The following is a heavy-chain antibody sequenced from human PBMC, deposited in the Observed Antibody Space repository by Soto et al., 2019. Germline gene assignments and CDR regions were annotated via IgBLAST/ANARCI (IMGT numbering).Heavy chain of an antibody. J-gene: IGHJ4*02. CDR2: MNPNSGNT. CDR3: ARLTGSGSYYALDY. Sequence: QVPLVQSGAEVKKPGASVKVSCKASGYTFTSYDINWVRQATGQGLEWMGWMNPNSGNTGYAQKFQGRVTMTRNTSRSTAYMALSSLRSEDTAVYYCARLTGSGSYYALDYWGQGTLVTVSS. V-gene: IGHV1-8*01. CDR1: GYTFTSYD. D-gene: IGHD3-10*01.